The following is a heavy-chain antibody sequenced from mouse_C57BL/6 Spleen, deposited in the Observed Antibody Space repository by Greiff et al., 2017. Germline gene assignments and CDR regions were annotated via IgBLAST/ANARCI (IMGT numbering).Heavy chain of an antibody. CDR3: ARCDGYPYYFDY. CDR1: GYTFTDYY. J-gene: IGHJ2*01. V-gene: IGHV1-26*01. D-gene: IGHD2-3*01. CDR2: INPNNGGT. Sequence: EVQLQQSGPELVKPGASVKISCKASGYTFTDYYMNWVKQSHGKSLEWIGDINPNNGGTSYNQKFKGKATLTVDKSSSTAYMELRSLTSEDSAVYYCARCDGYPYYFDYWGQGTTLTVSS.